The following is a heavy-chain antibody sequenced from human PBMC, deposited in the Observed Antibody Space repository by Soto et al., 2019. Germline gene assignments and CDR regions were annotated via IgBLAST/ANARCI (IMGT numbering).Heavy chain of an antibody. Sequence: SETLSLTCTVSGDSISSGNHYWSWIRQPPGKGLEWIGYIFYSGTAYYNPSLKSRLTISVDTSKNQFSLKLSSVTAADTAVYYCALHEIRWANYYGMDVWGQGTTVTVSS. V-gene: IGHV4-30-4*01. D-gene: IGHD1-26*01. J-gene: IGHJ6*02. CDR1: GDSISSGNHY. CDR2: IFYSGTA. CDR3: ALHEIRWANYYGMDV.